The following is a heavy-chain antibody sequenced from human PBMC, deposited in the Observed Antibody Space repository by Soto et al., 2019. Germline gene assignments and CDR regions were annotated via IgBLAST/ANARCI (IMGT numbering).Heavy chain of an antibody. V-gene: IGHV3-33*03. D-gene: IGHD3-10*01. Sequence: QLHLVESGGGVVQPGASVRLSCEASGFTFSAFGMHWVRQAPGKGLEWVAGIRHDGSNDYYSDFAKGRLTISRDNSRDTLYLQINSLRADDSAVYYCASVNTVRSLDYDGMDIWGQGTTVTVSS. J-gene: IGHJ6*02. CDR1: GFTFSAFG. CDR2: IRHDGSND. CDR3: ASVNTVRSLDYDGMDI.